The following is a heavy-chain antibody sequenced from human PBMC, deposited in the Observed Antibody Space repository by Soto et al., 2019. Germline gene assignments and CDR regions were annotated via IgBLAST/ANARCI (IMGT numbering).Heavy chain of an antibody. CDR1: GGTISNNNW. J-gene: IGHJ6*02. Sequence: SENLSLTCAVSGGTISNNNWWSWVRQPPGKGLEWIGYIYYSGSTNYNPSLKSRVTISVDTSKNQFSLKLSSVTAADTAVYYCAGADGYKYYYYGMDVWGQGTTVTAP. CDR3: AGADGYKYYYYGMDV. D-gene: IGHD5-12*01. V-gene: IGHV4-4*02. CDR2: IYYSGST.